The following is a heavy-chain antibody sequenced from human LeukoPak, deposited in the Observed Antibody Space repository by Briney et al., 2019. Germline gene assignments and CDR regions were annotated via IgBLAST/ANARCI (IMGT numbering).Heavy chain of an antibody. CDR1: GGSISSYY. CDR3: ARIYSGSYGYYYYGMDV. Sequence: SETLSLTCTVSGGSISSYYWSWIRQPPGKGLEWIGYIYYSGSTNYNPSLKSRVTISVDTSKNQLSLKLSSVTAADTAVYYCARIYSGSYGYYYYGMDVWGQGTTVTVSS. V-gene: IGHV4-59*08. J-gene: IGHJ6*02. D-gene: IGHD1-26*01. CDR2: IYYSGST.